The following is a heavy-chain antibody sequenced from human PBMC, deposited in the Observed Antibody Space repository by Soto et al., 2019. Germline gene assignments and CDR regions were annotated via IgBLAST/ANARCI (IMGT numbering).Heavy chain of an antibody. CDR2: ISYTGSTS. CDR3: ARDIVPTWTDYGMDV. V-gene: IGHV3-48*03. Sequence: GGSLRLSCAASGFTFSRYEMNWVRQAPGRGLEWVSYISYTGSTSHYADSVKGRFTISRDNAKNSLYLQMNSLRAEDTAVYYCARDIVPTWTDYGMDVWGQGTTVTVSS. D-gene: IGHD5-12*01. J-gene: IGHJ6*02. CDR1: GFTFSRYE.